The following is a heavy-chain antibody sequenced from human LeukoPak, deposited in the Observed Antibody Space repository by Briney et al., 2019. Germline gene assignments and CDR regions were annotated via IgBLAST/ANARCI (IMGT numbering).Heavy chain of an antibody. D-gene: IGHD3-3*01. J-gene: IGHJ5*02. CDR2: IYGDGRNP. V-gene: IGHV3-74*01. Sequence: QPGGSLRLSCATSGFTFSSYWMHWVRQAPGEGLVWVSRIYGDGRNPNYADSVKGRFTISGDSAKSTLYLQMNNLRAEDTAVYFCAVDTIFAAGVSWGQGTLVTVSS. CDR3: AVDTIFAAGVS. CDR1: GFTFSSYW.